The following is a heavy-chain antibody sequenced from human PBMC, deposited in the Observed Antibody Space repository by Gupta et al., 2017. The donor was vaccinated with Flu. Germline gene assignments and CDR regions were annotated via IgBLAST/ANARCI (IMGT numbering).Heavy chain of an antibody. Sequence: EWVGRIKSKTDGGTTDYAAPVKGRFTISRDDSKNTLYLQMNSLKTEDTAVYYCTTDHLGSPILSYYYYGIDVWGQGTTVTVSS. V-gene: IGHV3-15*01. J-gene: IGHJ6*02. D-gene: IGHD3-10*01. CDR2: IKSKTDGGTT. CDR3: TTDHLGSPILSYYYYGIDV.